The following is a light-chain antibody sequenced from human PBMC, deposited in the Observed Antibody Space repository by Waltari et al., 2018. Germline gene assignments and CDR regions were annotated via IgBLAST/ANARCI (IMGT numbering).Light chain of an antibody. J-gene: IGLJ3*02. CDR2: DVS. CDR3: CSYASSYTWV. V-gene: IGLV2-11*01. Sequence: QSALTQPRSVSGSPGQSVTISCTGTNSDVGGYNYVSWYQQHPGKAPKLMIYDVSKRPSGVPDRFSGSKSGNTASLTISGLQAEDEADYYCCSYASSYTWVFGGGTKLTVL. CDR1: NSDVGGYNY.